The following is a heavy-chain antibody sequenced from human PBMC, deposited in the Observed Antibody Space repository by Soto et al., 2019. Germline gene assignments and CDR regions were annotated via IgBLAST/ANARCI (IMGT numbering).Heavy chain of an antibody. Sequence: PGGSLRLSCAASGFIFENFVMSWVRQAPGKXLEWISSISGSGFKKYYADSVKGRFTISRDNSKSTVYLELNNLSAEDTAVYHCAKNQGVELVPLATVDWFDPWGQGSVVTVSS. CDR2: ISGSGFKK. V-gene: IGHV3-23*01. J-gene: IGHJ5*02. D-gene: IGHD1-26*01. CDR3: AKNQGVELVPLATVDWFDP. CDR1: GFIFENFV.